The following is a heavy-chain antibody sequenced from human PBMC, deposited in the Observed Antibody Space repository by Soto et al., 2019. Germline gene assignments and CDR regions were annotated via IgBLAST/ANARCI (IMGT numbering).Heavy chain of an antibody. D-gene: IGHD5-18*01. CDR2: ISYDGSNK. CDR3: ARLDTAMVTPAYYYGMDV. CDR1: GFTFSSYA. J-gene: IGHJ6*02. V-gene: IGHV3-30-3*01. Sequence: HPGGSLRLSCAASGFTFSSYAMHWVRQAPGKGLEWVAVISYDGSNKYYADSVKGRFTISRDNSKNTLYLQMNSLRAEDTAVYYCARLDTAMVTPAYYYGMDVWGQGTTVTVSS.